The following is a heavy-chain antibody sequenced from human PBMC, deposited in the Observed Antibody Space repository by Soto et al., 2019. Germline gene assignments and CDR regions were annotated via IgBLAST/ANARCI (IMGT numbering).Heavy chain of an antibody. CDR2: FDPEDGEI. V-gene: IGHV1-24*01. Sequence: ASVKVSCKVSGYSLTELSIHWVRQAPGKGPEWMGGFDPEDGEIKFAQNFQGRVTMTEDTPTDTAYMELSSLRSEDTAIYYCATGPQHLVNLYYFDPWGQGTLVTVSS. CDR1: GYSLTELS. CDR3: ATGPQHLVNLYYFDP. D-gene: IGHD2-15*01. J-gene: IGHJ4*02.